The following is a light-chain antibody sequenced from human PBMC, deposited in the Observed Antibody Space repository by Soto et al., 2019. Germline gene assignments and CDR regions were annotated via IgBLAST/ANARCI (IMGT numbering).Light chain of an antibody. V-gene: IGKV1-39*01. J-gene: IGKJ3*01. Sequence: DIQMTQSPSSLSASVGDRVTLTCRASQTISNHLNWYQHIPGKAPKLLIYGASSLQSGVPSRFTGTGSGTDFTLTISSLQPEDFATYYCQQSYSTLLTFGPGTKVEIK. CDR1: QTISNH. CDR2: GAS. CDR3: QQSYSTLLT.